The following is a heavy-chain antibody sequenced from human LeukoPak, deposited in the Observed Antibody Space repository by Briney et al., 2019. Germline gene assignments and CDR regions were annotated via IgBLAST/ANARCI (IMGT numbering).Heavy chain of an antibody. J-gene: IGHJ4*02. CDR2: IYTSGST. Sequence: SETLSLTCAVSGGSISTYYCSWIRQPAGKGLEWIGRIYTSGSTSYNSSLKSRVTMSVDTSKNQFSLKLSSVTAADTAVYYCARDVGGYNYGYSLDYWGQGTLVSVSS. V-gene: IGHV4-4*07. D-gene: IGHD5-18*01. CDR1: GGSISTYY. CDR3: ARDVGGYNYGYSLDY.